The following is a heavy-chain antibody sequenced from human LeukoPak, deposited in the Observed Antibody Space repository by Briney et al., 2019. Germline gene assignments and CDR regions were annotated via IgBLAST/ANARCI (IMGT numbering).Heavy chain of an antibody. CDR3: ANIYYGSGSYRSGFDY. CDR2: ISGSGGST. J-gene: IGHJ4*02. Sequence: GGSLRLSCAASGFTFSSYAMSWVRQAPGKGLEWVSAISGSGGSTYYADSVKGRFTLSRDNSKNTLYLQMNSLRAEDTAVYYCANIYYGSGSYRSGFDYWGQGTLVTVSS. CDR1: GFTFSSYA. D-gene: IGHD3-10*01. V-gene: IGHV3-23*01.